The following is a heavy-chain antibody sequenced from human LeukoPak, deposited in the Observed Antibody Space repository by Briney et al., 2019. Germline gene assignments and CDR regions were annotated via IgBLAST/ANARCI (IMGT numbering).Heavy chain of an antibody. J-gene: IGHJ4*02. Sequence: GGSLRLSCAASGFXFXAXGXXWXRXAPGXGLEWVXXISYXEYNQYYADSVXGRFTISRDNAKNSLYLQMNSLRDEDTAVYYCASDYEGIAWFGKLSYWGQGALVTVSS. CDR3: ASDYEGIAWFGKLSY. V-gene: IGHV3-30*03. CDR2: ISYXEYNQ. D-gene: IGHD3-10*01. CDR1: GFXFXAXG.